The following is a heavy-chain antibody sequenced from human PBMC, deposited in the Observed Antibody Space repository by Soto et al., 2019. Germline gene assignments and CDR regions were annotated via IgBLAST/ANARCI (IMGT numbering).Heavy chain of an antibody. J-gene: IGHJ2*01. CDR2: SRNKANSYTT. V-gene: IGHV3-72*01. Sequence: EVQLVESGGGLVQPGGSLRLSCAASGFSFSDHYMDWVRQAPGRGLEWVGRSRNKANSYTTQYAASVKGRFTISRDDSKNSLYLQMNSLKSDDTAVYLCARVYSDYAWYFDLWGRGTLVTVSS. CDR1: GFSFSDHY. D-gene: IGHD4-17*01. CDR3: ARVYSDYAWYFDL.